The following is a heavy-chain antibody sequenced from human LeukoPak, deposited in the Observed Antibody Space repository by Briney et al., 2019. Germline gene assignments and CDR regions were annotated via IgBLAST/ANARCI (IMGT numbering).Heavy chain of an antibody. V-gene: IGHV3-21*01. CDR2: ISSSSSYI. D-gene: IGHD2-15*01. CDR1: GFTFSSYS. J-gene: IGHJ4*02. Sequence: GGSLRLSCAASGFTFSSYSMNWVRQAPGKGLEWVSSISSSSSYIYYADSVKGRFTISRDNAKNSLYLQMNSPRAEDTALYYCAKGYCRGGSCYSGEDYFDYWGQGTLVTVSS. CDR3: AKGYCRGGSCYSGEDYFDY.